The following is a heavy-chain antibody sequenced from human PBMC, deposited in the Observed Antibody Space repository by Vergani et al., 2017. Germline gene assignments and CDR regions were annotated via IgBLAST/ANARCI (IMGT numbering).Heavy chain of an antibody. Sequence: EVQLLQSEGAVVQPGGSLRLSCVASGFTFSSHAMSWVRQGHGRGLEWVSSIKNTRDSTHYADSVKGRFTISRDNSKNTLYLQMNSLRVEDTAVYYCVRGSDNYNWGQGTLVTVSS. CDR1: GFTFSSHA. D-gene: IGHD5-24*01. CDR2: IKNTRDST. CDR3: VRGSDNYN. J-gene: IGHJ4*02. V-gene: IGHV3-23*01.